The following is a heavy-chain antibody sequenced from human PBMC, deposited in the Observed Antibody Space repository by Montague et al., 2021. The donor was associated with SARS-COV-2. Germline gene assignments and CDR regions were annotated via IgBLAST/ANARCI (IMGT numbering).Heavy chain of an antibody. J-gene: IGHJ6*02. D-gene: IGHD6-13*01. V-gene: IGHV4-4*02. CDR1: GDSISTSTW. CDR3: ATLSRRTAAGTRDYFGLDV. CDR2: IFHSGTI. Sequence: SETLSLTCRVSGDSISTSTWWTWVRQTPGKGLEWIGEIFHSGTINYNTSLKSRVSISVDKSNNQFSLMLSSLIAADTAVYYCATLSRRTAAGTRDYFGLDVWGQGTTVVVSS.